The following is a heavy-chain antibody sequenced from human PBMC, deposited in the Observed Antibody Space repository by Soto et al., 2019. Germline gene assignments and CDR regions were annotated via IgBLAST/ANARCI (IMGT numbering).Heavy chain of an antibody. J-gene: IGHJ6*02. CDR2: INHSGST. Sequence: PSETLSLTCAVYGGSFSGYYWSWIRQPPGKGLEWIGEINHSGSTNCNPSLKSRVTISVDTSKNRFSLKLSSVTAADTAVYYCASPTRRDHYYYYGMDVWGQGTTVTVSS. V-gene: IGHV4-34*01. CDR1: GGSFSGYY. CDR3: ASPTRRDHYYYYGMDV. D-gene: IGHD2-15*01.